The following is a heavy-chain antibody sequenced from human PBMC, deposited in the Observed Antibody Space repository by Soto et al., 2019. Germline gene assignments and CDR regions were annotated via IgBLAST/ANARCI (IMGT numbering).Heavy chain of an antibody. CDR2: INPNSGGT. CDR3: AGVSGGVYYYIWSGYYGRCGI. D-gene: IGHD3-3*01. Sequence: ASVKVSCKASGYTFTGYYMHWVRQAPGQGLEWMGWINPNSGGTNYAQKFQGWVTMTTDTSISTAYMELRRLRSDDTAVYYCAGVSGGVYYYIWSGYYGRCGIWGQGTMVTVAS. CDR1: GYTFTGYY. V-gene: IGHV1-2*04. J-gene: IGHJ3*02.